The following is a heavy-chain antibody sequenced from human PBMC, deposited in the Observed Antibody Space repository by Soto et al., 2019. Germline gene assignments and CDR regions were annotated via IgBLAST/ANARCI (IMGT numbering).Heavy chain of an antibody. D-gene: IGHD1-26*01. CDR3: ARVKGGSYVDY. J-gene: IGHJ4*02. CDR2: ISYDGSNK. CDR1: EVTCIIYA. Sequence: SMRLSCTAAEVTCIIYARHWIRQAPGKGLEWVAVISYDGSNKYYADSVKGRFTISRDNSKNTLYLQMNSLRAEDTAVYYCARVKGGSYVDYLGQGTLVTVSS. V-gene: IGHV3-30-3*01.